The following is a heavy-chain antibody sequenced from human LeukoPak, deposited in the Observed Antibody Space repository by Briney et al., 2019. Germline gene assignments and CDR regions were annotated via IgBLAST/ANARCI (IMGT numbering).Heavy chain of an antibody. D-gene: IGHD5-12*01. V-gene: IGHV4-30-2*01. J-gene: IGHJ5*02. CDR1: GGSISSGGYS. CDR2: IYHSGST. CDR3: ARTNSGYDKYNWFDP. Sequence: SQTLSLTCAVSGGSISSGGYSWSWIRQPPGKGLEWIGYIYHSGSTYYNPSLKSRVTISVDRSKNQFPLKLSSVTAADTAVYYCARTNSGYDKYNWFDPWGQGTLVTVSS.